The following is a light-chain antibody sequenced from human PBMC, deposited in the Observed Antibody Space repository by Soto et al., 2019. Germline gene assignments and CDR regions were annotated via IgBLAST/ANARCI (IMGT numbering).Light chain of an antibody. CDR2: EGS. V-gene: IGLV2-23*01. J-gene: IGLJ1*01. CDR1: SSDVGSYNL. CDR3: CSYAGSSDV. Sequence: QSVLTQPASVSGSPGRSITISCTGTSSDVGSYNLVSWYQQHPGKAPKLMIYEGSKRPSGVSNRFSGSKSGNTASLTISGLQAEDEADYYCCSYAGSSDVFGTGTKLTVL.